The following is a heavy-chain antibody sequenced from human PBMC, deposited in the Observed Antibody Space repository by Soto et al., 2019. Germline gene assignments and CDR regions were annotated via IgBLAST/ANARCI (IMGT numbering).Heavy chain of an antibody. CDR2: IIPIFGTA. D-gene: IGHD2-21*02. CDR1: GGTFSSYA. Sequence: ASVKVSCKASGGTFSSYAISWVRQAPGQGLEWMGGIIPIFGTANYAQKFQGGVTITADESTSTAYMELSSLRSEDTAVYYCARATGDPGSYYFDYWGQGTLVTVSS. J-gene: IGHJ4*02. CDR3: ARATGDPGSYYFDY. V-gene: IGHV1-69*13.